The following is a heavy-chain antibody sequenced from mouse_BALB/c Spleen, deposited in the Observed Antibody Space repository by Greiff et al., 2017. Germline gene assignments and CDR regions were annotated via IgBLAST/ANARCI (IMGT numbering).Heavy chain of an antibody. CDR2: INPSNGRT. CDR1: GYTFTSYW. D-gene: IGHD1-1*01. V-gene: IGHV1S81*02. Sequence: QVQLQQPGAELVKPGASVKLSCKASGYTFTSYWMHWVKQRPGQGLEWIGEINPSNGRTNYNEKFKSKATLTVDKSSSTAYMQLSSLTSEDSAVYYCAREGVTTVVGDYWGQGTTLTVSS. CDR3: AREGVTTVVGDY. J-gene: IGHJ2*01.